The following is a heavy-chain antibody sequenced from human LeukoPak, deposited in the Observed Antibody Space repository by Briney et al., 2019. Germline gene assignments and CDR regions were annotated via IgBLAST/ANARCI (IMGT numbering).Heavy chain of an antibody. CDR1: GFTVSSNY. CDR2: ISGSGDST. V-gene: IGHV3-23*01. Sequence: GGSLRLSCAASGFTVSSNYMSWVRLAPGKGLEWVSSISGSGDSTYYADSVKGRFTISRDNSKNTLYLQMNSLRAEDTAVYYCAKRPGDYGGKYFDYWGQGTLVTVSS. D-gene: IGHD4-23*01. J-gene: IGHJ4*02. CDR3: AKRPGDYGGKYFDY.